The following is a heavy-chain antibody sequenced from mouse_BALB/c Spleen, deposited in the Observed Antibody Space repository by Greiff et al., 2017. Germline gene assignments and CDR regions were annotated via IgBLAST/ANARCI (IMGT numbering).Heavy chain of an antibody. J-gene: IGHJ4*01. Sequence: VQLQQSAAELARPGASVKMSCKASGYTFTSYTMHWVKQRPGQGLEWIGYINPSSGYTEYNQKFKDKTTLTADKSSSTAYMQLSSLTSEDSAVYYCARSGEVRRYYYAMDYWGQGTSVTVSS. D-gene: IGHD2-14*01. CDR3: ARSGEVRRYYYAMDY. V-gene: IGHV1-4*02. CDR2: INPSSGYT. CDR1: GYTFTSYT.